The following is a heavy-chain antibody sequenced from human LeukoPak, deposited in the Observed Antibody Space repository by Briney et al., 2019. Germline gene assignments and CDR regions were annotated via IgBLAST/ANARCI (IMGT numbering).Heavy chain of an antibody. Sequence: PGGSLRLSCAASGFPFRSYHMNWVRQAPGKGLEWVSYISSSGSTIYYADSVKGRFTISRDNAKNSLYLQMNSLRAEDTAVYYCARGGCSSTSCYGGWFDPWGQGTLVTVSS. V-gene: IGHV3-48*03. J-gene: IGHJ5*02. CDR2: ISSSGSTI. CDR1: GFPFRSYH. D-gene: IGHD2-2*01. CDR3: ARGGCSSTSCYGGWFDP.